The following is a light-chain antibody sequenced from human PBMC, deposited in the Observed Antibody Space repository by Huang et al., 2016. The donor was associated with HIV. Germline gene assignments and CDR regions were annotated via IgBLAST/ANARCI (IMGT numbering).Light chain of an antibody. CDR2: WAS. CDR3: QQYYSTPA. J-gene: IGKJ1*01. V-gene: IGKV4-1*01. Sequence: DIVMTQSPDSLAVCLGERATIRCVSSQSVLSPSNNKNHLAWYQQKPRQPPKLLIYWASTRESGVPDRFRGSGSVTDFTLTIDNLQAEDVAVYFCQQYYSTPAFGQGTYVEV. CDR1: QSVLSPSNNKNH.